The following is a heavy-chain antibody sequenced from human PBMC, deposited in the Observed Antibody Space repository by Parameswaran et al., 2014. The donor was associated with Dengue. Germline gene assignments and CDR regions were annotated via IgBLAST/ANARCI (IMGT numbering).Heavy chain of an antibody. J-gene: IGHJ6*02. D-gene: IGHD3-3*01. V-gene: IGHV3-11*01. CDR2: ISSSGSTI. Sequence: RWIRSAPREGGWEWVSYISSSGSTIYYADSVKGRFTISRDNSKNTLYLQMNSLRAEDTAVYYCAKGAGTIFIHYGMDVWGQGTTVTVSS. CDR3: AKGAGTIFIHYGMDV.